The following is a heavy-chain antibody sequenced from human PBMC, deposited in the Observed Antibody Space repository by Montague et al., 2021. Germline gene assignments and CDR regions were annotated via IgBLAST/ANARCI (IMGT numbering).Heavy chain of an antibody. CDR1: GFTFSSYA. CDR2: ISGSGGST. Sequence: SLRLSCAASGFTFSSYAMGWVRQAPGKGLEWVSAISGSGGSTYYADSVKGRFTISSNNSKNTLYVQMNSLRAEDTAVYSCAKEEEYCSGDSCYIDYWGQGTLVTVSS. J-gene: IGHJ4*02. D-gene: IGHD2-15*01. V-gene: IGHV3-23*01. CDR3: AKEEEYCSGDSCYIDY.